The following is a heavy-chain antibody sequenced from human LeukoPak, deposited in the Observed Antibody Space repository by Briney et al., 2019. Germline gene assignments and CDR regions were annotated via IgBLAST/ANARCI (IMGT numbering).Heavy chain of an antibody. V-gene: IGHV4-59*01. D-gene: IGHD1-26*01. Sequence: SETLSLTCTVSVGSISIYYSSCSRQPPRKGMEWIGYIYYSGSANYNPSLKSRVTISVATSKIQFSLKLTSVTAADTAVYYCARYSGPSNWFDPWGQGTLVTVSS. CDR1: VGSISIYY. CDR3: ARYSGPSNWFDP. CDR2: IYYSGSA. J-gene: IGHJ5*02.